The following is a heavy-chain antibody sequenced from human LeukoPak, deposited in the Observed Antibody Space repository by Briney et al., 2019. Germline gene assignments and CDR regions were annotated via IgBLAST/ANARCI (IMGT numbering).Heavy chain of an antibody. J-gene: IGHJ4*02. CDR3: ARMVLAAAGYFDY. Sequence: SETLSLTCTVSGGSISSYYWSWIRQPPGKGLEWIGYIYYSGSTNYNPSLKSRVTISVDTSKNLFSLKLDSVTAADTAVYYCARMVLAAAGYFDYWGQGTLVTVSS. CDR2: IYYSGST. V-gene: IGHV4-59*08. CDR1: GGSISSYY. D-gene: IGHD6-13*01.